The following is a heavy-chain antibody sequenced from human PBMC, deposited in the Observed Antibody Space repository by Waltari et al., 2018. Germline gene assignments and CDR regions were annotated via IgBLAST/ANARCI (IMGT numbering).Heavy chain of an antibody. J-gene: IGHJ4*02. D-gene: IGHD6-19*01. V-gene: IGHV3-30-3*01. CDR3: ARVRAVAGGPFGY. CDR2: ISYDGSNK. Sequence: QVQLVESGGGVVQPGRSLRLSCAASGFTFSSYAMHWARQAPGKGLEWVAVISYDGSNKYYADSVKGRFTISRDNSKNTLYLQMNSLRAEDTAVYYCARVRAVAGGPFGYWGQGTLVTVSS. CDR1: GFTFSSYA.